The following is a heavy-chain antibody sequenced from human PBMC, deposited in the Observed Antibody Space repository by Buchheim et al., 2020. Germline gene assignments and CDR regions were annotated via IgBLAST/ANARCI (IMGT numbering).Heavy chain of an antibody. CDR2: LSGSGGST. CDR1: GFTFSSYA. V-gene: IGHV3-23*01. D-gene: IGHD7-27*01. J-gene: IGHJ6*02. Sequence: EVQLLESGGGLVQPGGSLRLSCAASGFTFSSYAMTWVRQAPGKGLEWVSGLSGSGGSTYYADPVQGRFTISRANSKNTLYLQMNSLRAEDTAVYYCAKGLGAGYYFGMDVWGQGTT. CDR3: AKGLGAGYYFGMDV.